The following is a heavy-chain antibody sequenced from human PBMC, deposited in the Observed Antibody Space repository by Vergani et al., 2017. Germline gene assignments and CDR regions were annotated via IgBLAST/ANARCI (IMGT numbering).Heavy chain of an antibody. V-gene: IGHV4-39*02. Sequence: QLQLQESGPGLVKPSETLSLTCTVSGGSISSSSYYWGWIRQPPGKGLEWIGSIYYSGSTYYNPSLKSRVTISVDTSKNQFSLKLGAVTAADTAVYYCAREEDSGSYLDFYYFDYWGQGTLVTVSS. J-gene: IGHJ4*02. CDR1: GGSISSSSYY. CDR2: IYYSGST. D-gene: IGHD1-26*01. CDR3: AREEDSGSYLDFYYFDY.